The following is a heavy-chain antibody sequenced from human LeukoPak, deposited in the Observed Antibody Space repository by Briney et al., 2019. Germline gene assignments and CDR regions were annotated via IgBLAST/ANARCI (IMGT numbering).Heavy chain of an antibody. CDR2: IYHSGNS. V-gene: IGHV4-38-2*02. J-gene: IGHJ3*02. D-gene: IGHD3-10*01. CDR3: AKSNGYGLVDI. CDR1: DYSISSGYY. Sequence: SETLSLTCTVSDYSISSGYYWGWIRPPPGKGLEWIGSIYHSGNSYYNPSLKSRATISVDTSKNHFSLKLRSVTAADTAVYYCAKSNGYGLVDIWGQGTMVTVSS.